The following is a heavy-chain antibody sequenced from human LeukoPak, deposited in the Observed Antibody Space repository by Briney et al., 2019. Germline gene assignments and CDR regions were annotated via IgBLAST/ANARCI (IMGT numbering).Heavy chain of an antibody. V-gene: IGHV3-23*01. D-gene: IGHD2-2*01. CDR1: GFTFSSYA. J-gene: IGHJ5*02. CDR3: AKDSTPTIVVVPAAWFDP. Sequence: GGSLRLSCASSGFTFSSYAMSWVRQAPGKGLEWVSAISGSGGSTYYADSVKGRFTISRDNSKNTLYLQMNSLRAEDTAVYYCAKDSTPTIVVVPAAWFDPWAREPWSPSPQ. CDR2: ISGSGGST.